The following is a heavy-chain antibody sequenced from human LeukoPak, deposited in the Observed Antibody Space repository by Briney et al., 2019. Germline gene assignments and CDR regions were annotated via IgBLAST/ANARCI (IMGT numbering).Heavy chain of an antibody. Sequence: SETLSLTCAVYGGSFSSYYWSWIRQPPGKGLEWIGEINHSGKINYNPSLKSRVTISVDTSKNQFSLKLSSVTAADTAVYYCATTTIRLGYWGQGTLVTVSS. V-gene: IGHV4-34*01. D-gene: IGHD1-26*01. CDR3: ATTTIRLGY. J-gene: IGHJ4*02. CDR1: GGSFSSYY. CDR2: INHSGKI.